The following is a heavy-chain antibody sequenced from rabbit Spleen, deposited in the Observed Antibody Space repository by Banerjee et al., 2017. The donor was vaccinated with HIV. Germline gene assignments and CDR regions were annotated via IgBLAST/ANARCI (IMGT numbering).Heavy chain of an antibody. CDR2: IDPVFGIT. V-gene: IGHV1S47*01. J-gene: IGHJ3*01. Sequence: EQLVESGGGLVQPGGSLKLSCKTSGFDFSSYGVSWVRQAPGKGLEWIGYIDPVFGITYYANWVNGRFSISRENAQNTVFLQMTSLTAADTATYFCARDGAGGSYFALWGQGTLVTVS. CDR3: ARDGAGGSYFAL. CDR1: GFDFSSYG. D-gene: IGHD8-1*01.